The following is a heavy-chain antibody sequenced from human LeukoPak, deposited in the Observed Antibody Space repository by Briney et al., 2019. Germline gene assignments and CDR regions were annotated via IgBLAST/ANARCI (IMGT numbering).Heavy chain of an antibody. CDR2: IKQDGSEK. D-gene: IGHD3-22*01. J-gene: IGHJ6*03. V-gene: IGHV3-7*01. CDR1: GFTFSSYW. CDR3: ARAMDYYDSSGYIHYYYLDV. Sequence: GGSLRLSCAASGFTFSSYWMSWVRQAPGKGLEWVANIKQDGSEKYYLDSVKGRFTISRDNAKTSLFLQMNSLRAEDTAVYYCARAMDYYDSSGYIHYYYLDVWGKGTTVTVSS.